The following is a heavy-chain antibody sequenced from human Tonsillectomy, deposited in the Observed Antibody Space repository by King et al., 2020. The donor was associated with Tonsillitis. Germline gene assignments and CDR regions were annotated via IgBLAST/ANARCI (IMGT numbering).Heavy chain of an antibody. CDR3: ARGPPSMVRGVIKKYYFDY. CDR2: IYYSGST. V-gene: IGHV4-59*01. J-gene: IGHJ4*02. Sequence: VQLQESGPGLVKPSETLSLTCTVSGGSISSYYWSWIRQPPGKGLEWIGYIYYSGSTNYNPSLKSRVTISVDTSKNQFSLKLISVTAADTAVYYCARGPPSMVRGVIKKYYFDYWGQGTLVTVSS. CDR1: GGSISSYY. D-gene: IGHD3-10*01.